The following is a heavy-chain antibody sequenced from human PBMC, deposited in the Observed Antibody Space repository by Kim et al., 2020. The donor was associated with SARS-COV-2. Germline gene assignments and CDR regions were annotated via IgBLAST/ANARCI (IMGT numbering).Heavy chain of an antibody. J-gene: IGHJ5*02. V-gene: IGHV1-69*13. CDR2: IIPIFGTA. Sequence: SVKVSCKASGGTFSSYAISWVRQAPGQGLEWMGGIIPIFGTANYAQKFQGRVTITADESTSTAYMELSSLRPEDTAVYYCARLTIAPGDNWFDPWGQGTLVTVSS. CDR1: GGTFSSYA. CDR3: ARLTIAPGDNWFDP. D-gene: IGHD3-10*01.